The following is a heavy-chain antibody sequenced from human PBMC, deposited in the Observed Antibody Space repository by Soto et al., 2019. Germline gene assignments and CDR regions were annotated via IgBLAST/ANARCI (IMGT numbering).Heavy chain of an antibody. CDR3: ARHTPRGTIAAAGPDAFDI. CDR1: GFSISSYY. CDR2: IYYSGST. V-gene: IGHV4-59*08. Sequence: SETLSLTCTVSGFSISSYYWSWIRQPPGKGLEWIGYIYYSGSTNYNPSLKSRVTISVDTSKNQFSLKLSSVTAADTAVYYCARHTPRGTIAAAGPDAFDIWGQGTMVTVSS. D-gene: IGHD6-13*01. J-gene: IGHJ3*02.